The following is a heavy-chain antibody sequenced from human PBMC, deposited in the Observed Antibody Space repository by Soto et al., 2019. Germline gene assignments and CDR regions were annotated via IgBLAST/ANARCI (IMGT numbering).Heavy chain of an antibody. J-gene: IGHJ6*02. D-gene: IGHD2-15*01. CDR1: GDSVSSNSAA. V-gene: IGHV6-1*01. Sequence: SQTLSLTCAISGDSVSSNSAAWNWVRQSPSRGLEWLGRTYYRSKWYDDYAVSVKSRITINPDTSKNQFSLHLNSVTPEDTAVYYCARGAGRGYCSGNTCYSPYNYYGMDVWDQGTTVTVSS. CDR2: TYYRSKWYD. CDR3: ARGAGRGYCSGNTCYSPYNYYGMDV.